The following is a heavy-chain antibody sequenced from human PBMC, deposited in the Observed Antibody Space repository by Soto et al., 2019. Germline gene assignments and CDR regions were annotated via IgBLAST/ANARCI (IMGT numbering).Heavy chain of an antibody. Sequence: QVQLVQSGAEVKKPGSSVKVSCKASGGTFSSYTISWVRQAPGQGLEWMGRIIPILGIANYAQKFQGRVTITADKSTSAAYMEMSSLRSEDTAVYYCAPSPGGDCSGGSCYPNWGQGTLVTVSS. CDR3: APSPGGDCSGGSCYPN. V-gene: IGHV1-69*02. CDR1: GGTFSSYT. D-gene: IGHD2-15*01. CDR2: IIPILGIA. J-gene: IGHJ4*02.